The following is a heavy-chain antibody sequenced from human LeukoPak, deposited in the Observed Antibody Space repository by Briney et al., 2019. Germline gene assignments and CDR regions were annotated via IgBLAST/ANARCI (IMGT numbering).Heavy chain of an antibody. CDR2: IIPIFGTA. V-gene: IGHV1-69*05. CDR3: ARVGYSYGYGADAYYYYYYMDV. CDR1: GYTFTNYG. Sequence: ASVKVSCKASGYTFTNYGISWVRQAPGQGLEWMEGIIPIFGTANYAQKFQGRVTITTDESTSTAYMELSSLRSEDTAVYYCARVGYSYGYGADAYYYYYYMDVWGKGTTVTVSS. J-gene: IGHJ6*03. D-gene: IGHD5-18*01.